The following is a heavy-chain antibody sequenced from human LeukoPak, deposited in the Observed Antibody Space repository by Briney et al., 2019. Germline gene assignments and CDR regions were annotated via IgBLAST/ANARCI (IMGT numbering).Heavy chain of an antibody. J-gene: IGHJ4*02. Sequence: GGSLRLSCAASGFTFSSYSMNWVRQAPGKGLEWVSYISSSSSTIYYADSVKGRFTISRDNAKNSLYLQMNSLRAEDTAVYYCARGQRIAAAGFDYWGQGTLVTVSS. D-gene: IGHD6-13*01. CDR2: ISSSSSTI. CDR3: ARGQRIAAAGFDY. CDR1: GFTFSSYS. V-gene: IGHV3-48*04.